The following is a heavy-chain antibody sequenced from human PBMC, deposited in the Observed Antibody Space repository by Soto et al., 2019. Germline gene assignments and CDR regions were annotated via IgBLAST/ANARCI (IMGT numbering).Heavy chain of an antibody. CDR2: INHSGST. CDR3: ARGGRVYYYGSGSARNWFDP. Sequence: PSETLSLTCAVYGGSFSGYYWSWIRQPPGKGLEWIGEINHSGSTNYNPSLKSRVTISVDTSKNQFSLKLSSVTAADTAVYYCARGGRVYYYGSGSARNWFDPWGQGTLVTVSS. D-gene: IGHD3-10*01. V-gene: IGHV4-34*01. CDR1: GGSFSGYY. J-gene: IGHJ5*02.